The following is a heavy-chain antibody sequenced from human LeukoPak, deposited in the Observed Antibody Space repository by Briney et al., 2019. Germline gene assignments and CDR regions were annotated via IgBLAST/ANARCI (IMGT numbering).Heavy chain of an antibody. CDR1: GGSFSGYY. CDR2: IYYSGST. V-gene: IGHV4-39*01. J-gene: IGHJ4*02. Sequence: SETLSLTCAVYGGSFSGYYWGWIRQPPGKGLEWIGSIYYSGSTYYNPSLKSRVTISVDTSKNQFSLKLSSVTAADTAVYYCARHRTETTYYYDSSGYLPDYWGQGTLVTVSS. CDR3: ARHRTETTYYYDSSGYLPDY. D-gene: IGHD3-22*01.